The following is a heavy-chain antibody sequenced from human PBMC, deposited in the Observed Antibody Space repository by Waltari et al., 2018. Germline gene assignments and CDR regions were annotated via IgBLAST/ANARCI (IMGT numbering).Heavy chain of an antibody. Sequence: EVQLLESGGGLVQPGGSLRLSCAASGFAFSNYAMTWVAQAPGKGLEGVSSISGRGDNTYYADSVKGRFTVSRDNSKNTLYLEMNSLRAEDRAVYYCAKDLTKTMVQGVIPYYGMDVWGQGTTVTVSS. D-gene: IGHD3-10*01. V-gene: IGHV3-23*01. CDR2: ISGRGDNT. CDR3: AKDLTKTMVQGVIPYYGMDV. CDR1: GFAFSNYA. J-gene: IGHJ6*02.